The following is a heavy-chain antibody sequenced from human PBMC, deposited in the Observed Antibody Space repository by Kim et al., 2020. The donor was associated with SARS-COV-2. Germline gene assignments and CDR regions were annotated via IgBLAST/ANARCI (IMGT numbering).Heavy chain of an antibody. J-gene: IGHJ4*02. D-gene: IGHD6-19*01. Sequence: ASVKVSCKASGYTFTDYGITWVRQAPGQVLEWVGWISTYSDTADSAQNLQGRVTMTTDTSTSTAYMELRNLRSDDTAVYYCARGYSSGPDYWGQGTLVTVSS. CDR3: ARGYSSGPDY. V-gene: IGHV1-18*01. CDR2: ISTYSDTA. CDR1: GYTFTDYG.